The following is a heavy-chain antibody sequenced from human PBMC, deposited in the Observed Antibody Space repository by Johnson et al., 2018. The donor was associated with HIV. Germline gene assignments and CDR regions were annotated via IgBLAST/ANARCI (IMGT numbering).Heavy chain of an antibody. J-gene: IGHJ3*02. V-gene: IGHV3-30*04. CDR1: GFTFSSFA. Sequence: QVQLVESGGGVVRPGRSLRLSCAASGFTFSSFAMHWVRQAPGKGLEWVSLISDDVSSTCYVDSVKGRFTISRDNANNTLYLQIRGLSDEDTAVYYCARGPLFYYSSGLWAFDIWGQGTMVTVSS. CDR2: ISDDVSST. D-gene: IGHD3-10*01. CDR3: ARGPLFYYSSGLWAFDI.